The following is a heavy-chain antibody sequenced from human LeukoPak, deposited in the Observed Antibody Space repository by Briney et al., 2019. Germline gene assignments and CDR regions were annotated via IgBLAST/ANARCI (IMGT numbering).Heavy chain of an antibody. CDR1: GGSISSYY. CDR2: IYYSGST. CDR3: ARGGVPAASFDY. J-gene: IGHJ4*02. D-gene: IGHD2-2*01. Sequence: SETLSLTCTVSGGSISSYYWSWIRQPPGKGLEWIGYIYYSGSTNYNPSLKSRVTISVDTSKNQFSLKLSSVTAADTAVYYCARGGVPAASFDYWGQGTLVTDSS. V-gene: IGHV4-59*01.